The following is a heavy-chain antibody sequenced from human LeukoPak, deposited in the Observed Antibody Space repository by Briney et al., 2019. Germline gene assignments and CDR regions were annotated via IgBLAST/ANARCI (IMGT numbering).Heavy chain of an antibody. V-gene: IGHV4-59*01. CDR2: IYYSGST. J-gene: IGHJ4*02. CDR3: ARVGTIAASGGYYFDY. CDR1: GGSIGSYY. D-gene: IGHD6-13*01. Sequence: PSETLSLTCTVSGGSIGSYYWSWIRQPPGKGLEWIGYIYYSGSTNYNPSLKSRVTISVDTSKNQFSLKLSSVTAADTAVYYCARVGTIAASGGYYFDYWGQGTLVTVSS.